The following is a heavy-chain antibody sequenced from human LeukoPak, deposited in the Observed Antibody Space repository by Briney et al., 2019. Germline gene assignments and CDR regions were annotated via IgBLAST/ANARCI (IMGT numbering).Heavy chain of an antibody. D-gene: IGHD6-25*01. CDR3: ARHGGYGVYYYYGMDV. CDR2: IYYSVST. CDR1: GGSISSYY. J-gene: IGHJ6*02. V-gene: IGHV4-59*08. Sequence: SETLSLTCTVSGGSISSYYWSWIRQPPGKGLEWIGYIYYSVSTNYNPSLKSRVTISVDTSKNQFSLKLSSVTAADTAVYYCARHGGYGVYYYYGMDVWGQGTTVTVSS.